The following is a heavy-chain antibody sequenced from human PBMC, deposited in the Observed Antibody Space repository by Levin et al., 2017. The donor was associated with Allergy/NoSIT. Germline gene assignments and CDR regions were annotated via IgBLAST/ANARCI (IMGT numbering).Heavy chain of an antibody. CDR3: ARGRSLDC. CDR2: IYYSGST. CDR1: GGSISSYY. J-gene: IGHJ4*02. Sequence: SETLSLTCTVSGGSISSYYWSWIRQPPGKELEWIGYIYYSGSTNYNPSLRSRVTISVATSKNQFSLKLSSVTAADTAMYYCARGRSLDCWGQGTLVTVSS. V-gene: IGHV4-59*01.